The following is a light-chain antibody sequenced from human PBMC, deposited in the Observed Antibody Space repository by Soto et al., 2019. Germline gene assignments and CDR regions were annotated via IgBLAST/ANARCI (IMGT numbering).Light chain of an antibody. J-gene: IGLJ1*01. CDR2: EVS. Sequence: QSALTQPASLSGSPGQSITISCTGTSSDIGAYDYVSWFQQHQGKAPKLMIYEVSNRPSGVSNRFSGSKSGNTASLTISGLQAEHEADYYCSSFTSSSTFVFGTGTKVTVL. V-gene: IGLV2-14*01. CDR3: SSFTSSSTFV. CDR1: SSDIGAYDY.